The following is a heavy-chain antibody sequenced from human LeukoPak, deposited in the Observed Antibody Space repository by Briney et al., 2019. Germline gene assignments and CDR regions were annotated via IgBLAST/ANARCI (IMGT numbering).Heavy chain of an antibody. CDR1: GYSFTSYW. V-gene: IGHV5-51*01. D-gene: IGHD6-6*01. CDR3: ARHEGSSSIGY. CDR2: IYPGDSDT. Sequence: GESLKISCKGSGYSFTSYWIAWVRQMPGKGLEWMGIIYPGDSDTRYSPSSQDQVTISADKSNNTAYLQWSALKASDTAMYYCARHEGSSSIGYWGQGTLVTVSS. J-gene: IGHJ4*02.